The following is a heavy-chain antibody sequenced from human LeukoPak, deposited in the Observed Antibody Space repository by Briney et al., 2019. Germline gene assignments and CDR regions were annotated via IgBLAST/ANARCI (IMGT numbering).Heavy chain of an antibody. Sequence: SETLSLTCTVSGASISNYYWSWIRQPPGKGLEWIGYIDYSGSTKYNPSLKSRVTISLDTSENQFSLILNSVTASDTAVYYCARDGVTSDFDYWGQGTLVTVSS. CDR2: IDYSGST. J-gene: IGHJ4*02. D-gene: IGHD2-21*02. CDR1: GASISNYY. V-gene: IGHV4-4*08. CDR3: ARDGVTSDFDY.